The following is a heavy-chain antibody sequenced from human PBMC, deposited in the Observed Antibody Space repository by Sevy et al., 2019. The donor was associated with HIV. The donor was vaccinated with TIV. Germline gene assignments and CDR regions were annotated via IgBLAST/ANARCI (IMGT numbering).Heavy chain of an antibody. Sequence: LRLSCAVSGFTFNTYNMNWVRQAPGKGLEWIGYIYYSGSTYYNPSLKSRVTISVDTSKNQFSLKLSSVTAADTAVYYCARGITMVREQGWFDPWGQGTLVTVSS. J-gene: IGHJ5*02. CDR3: ARGITMVREQGWFDP. D-gene: IGHD3-10*01. CDR2: IYYSGST. V-gene: IGHV4-30-4*08. CDR1: GFTFNTYN.